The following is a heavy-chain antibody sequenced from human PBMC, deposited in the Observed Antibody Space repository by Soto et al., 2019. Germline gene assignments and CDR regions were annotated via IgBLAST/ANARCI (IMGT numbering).Heavy chain of an antibody. D-gene: IGHD4-17*01. CDR2: INSDGSTT. CDR1: GFTFSSYW. CDR3: PRTYGDYMGFDY. V-gene: IGHV3-74*01. J-gene: IGHJ4*02. Sequence: EVQLVESGGGLVQPGGSLRLSCAASGFTFSSYWMHSVRQAPGKGLVWVSRINSDGSTTSYADSVKGRFTITRDNGKNTLYLQMNGRRAEDTAVYYCPRTYGDYMGFDYWGQGALVTVSS.